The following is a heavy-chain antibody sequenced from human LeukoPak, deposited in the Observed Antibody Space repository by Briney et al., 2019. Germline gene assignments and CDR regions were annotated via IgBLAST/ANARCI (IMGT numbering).Heavy chain of an antibody. D-gene: IGHD3-22*01. CDR1: GFTFSSYA. Sequence: PGGSLRLSCAASGFTFSSYAMSWVRQAPGKGLEWVSAISGSGGSTYYADSVKGRFTISRDNSKNTLYLQMNSLRAEDTAVYYCAKNPHYYYDSSGSFDYWGQGTLVTVSS. J-gene: IGHJ4*02. CDR3: AKNPHYYYDSSGSFDY. V-gene: IGHV3-23*01. CDR2: ISGSGGST.